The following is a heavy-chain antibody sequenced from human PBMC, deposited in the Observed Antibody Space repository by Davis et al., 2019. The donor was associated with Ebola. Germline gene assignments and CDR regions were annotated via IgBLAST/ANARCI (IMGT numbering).Heavy chain of an antibody. V-gene: IGHV3-30-3*01. J-gene: IGHJ6*02. CDR3: ARDQKSAIFRPGGMDV. D-gene: IGHD3-3*01. CDR1: GFTFSSYA. Sequence: GESLKISCAASGFTFSSYAMHWVRQAPGKGLEWVAVISYDGNNKYYADSVKGRFTISRDNSKNTLYLQMNSLRAEDTAVYYCARDQKSAIFRPGGMDVWGQGTTVTVSS. CDR2: ISYDGNNK.